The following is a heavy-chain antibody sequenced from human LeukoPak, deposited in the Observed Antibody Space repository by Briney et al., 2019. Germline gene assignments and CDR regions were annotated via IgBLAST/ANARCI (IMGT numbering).Heavy chain of an antibody. CDR1: GFTFDDYA. CDR3: GRAYDFSRH. CDR2: ISWSSGSI. J-gene: IGHJ4*02. D-gene: IGHD3-3*01. V-gene: IGHV3-9*01. Sequence: GRSLRLSCAASGFTFDDYAMHWVRQAPGQGLEWVSGISWSSGSIGYVDSVKGRFTISRDNAKNSLYLQMNSLRVEDTALYYCGRAYDFSRHWGQGTLVTVSS.